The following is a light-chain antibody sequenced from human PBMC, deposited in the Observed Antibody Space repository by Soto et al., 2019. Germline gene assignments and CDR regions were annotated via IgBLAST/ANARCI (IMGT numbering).Light chain of an antibody. CDR3: MQATHYPPYT. CDR1: QSLLHSDGTTY. CDR2: SVS. Sequence: DIVMTQTPLSSPVTLGQPAAISCRSSQSLLHSDGTTYLSWLQQRPGQPPRLLIYSVSNRLSGVPDRFSGSGAGTDFTLRISRVEAEDVGVYYCMQATHYPPYTFGQGTKLEI. J-gene: IGKJ2*01. V-gene: IGKV2-24*01.